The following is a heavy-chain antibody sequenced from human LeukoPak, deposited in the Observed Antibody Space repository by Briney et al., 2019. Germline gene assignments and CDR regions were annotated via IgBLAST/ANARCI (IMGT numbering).Heavy chain of an antibody. J-gene: IGHJ5*02. Sequence: GGSLRPSCAASGFTLSSIWMYWVRQAPGKGLMAVSRISTAGGRTDYADSVKGGFTISRDTAKNKLCLQLNSLRAGDRPGNFCARERYVDSYNWFDPWGQGTLVTVSS. D-gene: IGHD3-9*01. CDR2: ISTAGGRT. V-gene: IGHV3-74*01. CDR3: ARERYVDSYNWFDP. CDR1: GFTLSSIW.